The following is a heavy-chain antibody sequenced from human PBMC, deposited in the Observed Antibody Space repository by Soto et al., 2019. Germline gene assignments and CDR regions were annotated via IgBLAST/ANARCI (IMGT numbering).Heavy chain of an antibody. Sequence: GASVKGSCRASGYTFPSYDINWGRQATGQGFEWMGCMNPKSGNTGYAQKFRGRVAMTRNTFISTAYMELSSLRSEDTAVYYCARVGAARPLRGYNWFDPWGQGTLVTVSS. CDR3: ARVGAARPLRGYNWFDP. V-gene: IGHV1-8*01. CDR1: GYTFPSYD. J-gene: IGHJ5*02. D-gene: IGHD6-6*01. CDR2: MNPKSGNT.